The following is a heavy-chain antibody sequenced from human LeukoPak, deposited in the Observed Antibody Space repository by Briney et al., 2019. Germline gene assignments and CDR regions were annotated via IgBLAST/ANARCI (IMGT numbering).Heavy chain of an antibody. Sequence: ASVKVSCKASGYTFTSYYMHWVRQAPGQGLEWMGGIIPIFGTANYAQKFQGRVTITTDESTSTAYMELSSLRSEDTAVYYCARLSEAGREDYWGQGTLVTVSS. V-gene: IGHV1-69*05. CDR3: ARLSEAGREDY. D-gene: IGHD6-19*01. CDR1: GYTFTSYY. J-gene: IGHJ4*02. CDR2: IIPIFGTA.